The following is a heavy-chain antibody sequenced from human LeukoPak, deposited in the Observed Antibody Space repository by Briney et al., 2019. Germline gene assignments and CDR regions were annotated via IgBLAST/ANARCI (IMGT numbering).Heavy chain of an antibody. D-gene: IGHD3-9*01. V-gene: IGHV3-30*02. Sequence: PGGSLRLSCAASGFTFSSYWMSWVRQAPGKGLEWVAFIRYDGINKYYADSVKGRFTVSRDNSKNTLYLQMNSLRAEDTAIYYCARGTYYNTLTGFRGRILGLDYWGQGTLVTVSS. CDR2: IRYDGINK. CDR3: ARGTYYNTLTGFRGRILGLDY. J-gene: IGHJ4*02. CDR1: GFTFSSYW.